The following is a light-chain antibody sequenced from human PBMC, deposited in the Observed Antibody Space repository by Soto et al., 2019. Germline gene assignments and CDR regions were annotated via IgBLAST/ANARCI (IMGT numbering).Light chain of an antibody. Sequence: QSVLTQPASVAGSPGQSITISCTGTSSDVDFYNFVSWYQQHPGKAPKLIIYEVSNRSSGVSSRFSGSKSGNTASLTISGLRAEDEADYYCSSSTITSYVLGTGTKVTVL. J-gene: IGLJ1*01. CDR2: EVS. CDR3: SSSTITSYV. V-gene: IGLV2-14*01. CDR1: SSDVDFYNF.